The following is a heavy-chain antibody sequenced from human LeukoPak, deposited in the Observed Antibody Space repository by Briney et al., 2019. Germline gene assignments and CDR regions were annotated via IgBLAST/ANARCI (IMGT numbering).Heavy chain of an antibody. V-gene: IGHV4-30-4*08. CDR1: GGSISSGDYQ. J-gene: IGHJ4*02. CDR3: ARAGPAYYGDYFDY. D-gene: IGHD4-17*01. Sequence: SQTLSLTCTVSGGSISSGDYQWSWIRQPPGKGLEWIGYIYYSGSAYYNPSLKSRLTISADTSKNQFPLKLSSVTAADTAVYYCARAGPAYYGDYFDYWGQGTLVTVSS. CDR2: IYYSGSA.